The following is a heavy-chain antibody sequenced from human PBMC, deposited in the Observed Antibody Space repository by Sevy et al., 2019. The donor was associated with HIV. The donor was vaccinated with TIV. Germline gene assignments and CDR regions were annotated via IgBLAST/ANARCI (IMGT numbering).Heavy chain of an antibody. CDR3: ATHAGIAAAGRVFDY. Sequence: GGSLRLSCVASGFTFSDHYMEWVRQAPGKGLEWVGRTRNKADGYTTEYAASVKGRFTISSDESRNSLYVQMNSRKAEDTAVYYCATHAGIAAAGRVFDYWGQGTLVTVSS. J-gene: IGHJ4*02. V-gene: IGHV3-72*01. D-gene: IGHD6-13*01. CDR1: GFTFSDHY. CDR2: TRNKADGYTT.